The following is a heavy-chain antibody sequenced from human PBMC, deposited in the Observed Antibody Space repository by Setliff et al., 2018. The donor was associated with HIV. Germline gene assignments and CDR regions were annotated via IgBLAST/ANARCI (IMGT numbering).Heavy chain of an antibody. Sequence: SETLSLTCAVYGGSFSGYYWSWIRQSPGKGLEWIGEINHSGSTNYNPSLKSRVTISIDTSKNQFSLKLSSVTAADTAVYYCARDESGYIYGKGVYFDYWGQGTLVTVSS. J-gene: IGHJ4*02. CDR1: GGSFSGYY. D-gene: IGHD5-18*01. CDR3: ARDESGYIYGKGVYFDY. V-gene: IGHV4-34*01. CDR2: INHSGST.